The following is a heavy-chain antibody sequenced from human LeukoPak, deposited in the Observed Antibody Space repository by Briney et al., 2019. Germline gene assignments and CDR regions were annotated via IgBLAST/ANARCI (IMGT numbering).Heavy chain of an antibody. CDR3: ARPDDYGGKPSAFDI. J-gene: IGHJ3*02. V-gene: IGHV5-51*01. CDR1: GYTFITYW. D-gene: IGHD4-23*01. Sequence: PGESLKISCKGSGYTFITYWIGWVRQMPGKGLEWMGIIYPGDSDTRYGPSFQGQVTISADKSITTAYLQWNSLKASDTAMYYCARPDDYGGKPSAFDIWGQGTMVTVSS. CDR2: IYPGDSDT.